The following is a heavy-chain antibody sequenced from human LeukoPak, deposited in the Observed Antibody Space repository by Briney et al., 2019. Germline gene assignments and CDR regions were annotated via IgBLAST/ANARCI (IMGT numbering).Heavy chain of an antibody. V-gene: IGHV1-2*02. CDR3: ARAGRLKSGSSPSGY. CDR2: INPNSGGT. CDR1: GYTFTDYF. J-gene: IGHJ4*02. D-gene: IGHD3-10*01. Sequence: ASVKVSCKASGYTFTDYFMHWVRQAPGQGLEWMGWINPNSGGTNYAQKFQGRVTMTRDTSISTAYMELSRLRSDDTAVYYCARAGRLKSGSSPSGYWGQGTLVTVSS.